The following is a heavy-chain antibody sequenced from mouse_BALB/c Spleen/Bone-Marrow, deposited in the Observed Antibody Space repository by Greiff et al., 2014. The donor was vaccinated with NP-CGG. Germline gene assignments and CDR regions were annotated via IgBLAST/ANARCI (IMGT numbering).Heavy chain of an antibody. CDR3: ARYYYYAMDY. CDR2: IDPANGNT. CDR1: CFNIKDTY. V-gene: IGHV14-3*02. J-gene: IGHJ4*01. Sequence: VQLPQSGAELLKPGASVKLSCTASCFNIKDTYIQWGEQRPEQGLEWIGRIDPANGNTKYDPKFQGKATITADTSSNTAYLQLSSLTSEDTAVYYCARYYYYAMDYWGQGTSVTVSS.